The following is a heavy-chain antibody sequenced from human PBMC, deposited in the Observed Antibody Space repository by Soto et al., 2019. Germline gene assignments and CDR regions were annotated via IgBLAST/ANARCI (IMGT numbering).Heavy chain of an antibody. CDR2: IYYSGST. CDR1: GGSISSGGYY. Sequence: PSETLSLTCTVSGGSISSGGYYWSWIRQHPGKGLEWIGYIYYSGSTYYNPSLKSRVTISVDTSKNQFSLKLSSVTAADTAVYYCARGVAIFGVDKFDYWGQGTLVTVSS. V-gene: IGHV4-31*03. J-gene: IGHJ4*02. CDR3: ARGVAIFGVDKFDY. D-gene: IGHD3-3*01.